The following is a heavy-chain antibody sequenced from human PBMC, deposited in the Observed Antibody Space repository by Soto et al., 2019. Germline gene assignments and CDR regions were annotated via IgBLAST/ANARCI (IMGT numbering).Heavy chain of an antibody. V-gene: IGHV1-3*01. Sequence: ASVKVSCKASGGTFSSYAISWVRQAPGQRLEWMGGIIAGIGKTKYAQKFQGRVTITRDTSASTAYMELSSLRSEDTAVYYCARSIVVVTALDYWGQGTLVTVSS. CDR1: GGTFSSYA. CDR3: ARSIVVVTALDY. CDR2: IIAGIGKT. D-gene: IGHD2-21*02. J-gene: IGHJ4*02.